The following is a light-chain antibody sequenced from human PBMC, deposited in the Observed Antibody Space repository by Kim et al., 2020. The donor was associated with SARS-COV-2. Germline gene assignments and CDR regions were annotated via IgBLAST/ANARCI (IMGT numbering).Light chain of an antibody. J-gene: IGKJ1*01. Sequence: EIVMTQSPATLSVSPGERATLSCRASQSVSSNLAWYQQKPGQAPRLLIYGVSTRATGIPARFSGSGSGTEFTLTISSLQSEDFAVYYCQHYNNWPPWTFDQGTKVEIK. CDR3: QHYNNWPPWT. CDR2: GVS. CDR1: QSVSSN. V-gene: IGKV3-15*01.